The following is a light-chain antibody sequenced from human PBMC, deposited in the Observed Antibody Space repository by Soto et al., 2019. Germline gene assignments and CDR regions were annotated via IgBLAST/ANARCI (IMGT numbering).Light chain of an antibody. CDR2: ESN. V-gene: IGLV2-23*01. CDR1: SSDIGYYNR. Sequence: QSVLNQHPSVDGPPGQSLTISCSRSSSDIGYYNRVSWYQRRPGAAPKLIIYESNKWPSGGSTRFSASKSGNTASLTISWLQAEDEADYCCCSYAGKTFPFYVFGTGTKVTVL. J-gene: IGLJ1*01. CDR3: CSYAGKTFPFYV.